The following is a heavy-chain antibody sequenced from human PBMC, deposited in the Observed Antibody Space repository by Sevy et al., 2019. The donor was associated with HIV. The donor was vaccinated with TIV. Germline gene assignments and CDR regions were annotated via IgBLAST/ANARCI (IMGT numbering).Heavy chain of an antibody. CDR2: VCHTGIT. CDR3: ARAGHSYGLFDY. CDR1: GGSIISYC. V-gene: IGHV4-59*13. D-gene: IGHD5-18*01. J-gene: IGHJ4*02. Sequence: SDTLSLTCTVSGGSIISYCCNWIRQSPGKVLEWIGYVCHTGITNYNPSLKSRVTISLDTFRNQFSLRLSPVTAADTGVYYCARAGHSYGLFDYWGQGTLVTVSS.